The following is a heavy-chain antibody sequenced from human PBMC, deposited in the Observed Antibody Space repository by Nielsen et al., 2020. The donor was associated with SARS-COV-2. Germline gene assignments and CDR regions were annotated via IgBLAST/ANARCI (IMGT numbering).Heavy chain of an antibody. CDR2: ISYDGSVK. CDR1: GFTISRYG. J-gene: IGHJ4*02. D-gene: IGHD6-13*01. V-gene: IGHV3-30*18. CDR3: AKGYSSSWSTFDY. Sequence: GESLKISCEASGFTISRYGMHWVRQAPGKGLEWVTFISYDGSVKYYADSVKGRFTISRDNRQNSLYLQMNSLRAEDTALYYCAKGYSSSWSTFDYWGRGTLVTVSS.